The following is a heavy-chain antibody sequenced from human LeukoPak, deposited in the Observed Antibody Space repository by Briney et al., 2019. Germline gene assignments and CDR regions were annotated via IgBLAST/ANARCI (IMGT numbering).Heavy chain of an antibody. CDR2: ISAYNGNT. CDR1: GYTFTSYG. V-gene: IGHV1-18*01. J-gene: IGHJ4*02. D-gene: IGHD6-19*01. Sequence: ASVKVSCKASGYTFTSYGISWVRQAPGQGFEWMGWISAYNGNTNYAQKLQGRVTMTTDTSTSTAYMELRSLRSDDTAVYYCARWGPIAVAGKPLDYWGQGTLVTVSS. CDR3: ARWGPIAVAGKPLDY.